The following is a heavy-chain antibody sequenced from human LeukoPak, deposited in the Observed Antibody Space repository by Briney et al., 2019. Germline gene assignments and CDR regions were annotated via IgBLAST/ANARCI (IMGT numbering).Heavy chain of an antibody. CDR1: GFIFSSYA. Sequence: GGSLRLSCRASGFIFSSYALNWVRRAPGQGLEWVSSISSSSGDIYYTDSVKGRFTISRDNARKSLYLQMNSLRVEDTAVYYCVRDYDGSSEAFDLWGQGTMVTVSS. D-gene: IGHD5-12*01. V-gene: IGHV3-21*01. CDR2: ISSSSGDI. J-gene: IGHJ3*01. CDR3: VRDYDGSSEAFDL.